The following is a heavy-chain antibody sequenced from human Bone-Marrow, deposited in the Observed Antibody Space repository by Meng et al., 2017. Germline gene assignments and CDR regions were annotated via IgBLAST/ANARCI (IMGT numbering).Heavy chain of an antibody. CDR2: INPKSGDT. V-gene: IGHV1-2*06. CDR1: GYNFPDYY. D-gene: IGHD1-1*01. Sequence: ASVKVSCKPSGYNFPDYYIHWVRRAPGQGLEWMGRINPKSGDTHYAQKFQARVTMTGDTSISTAYMELSGLRSDDTAMYYCARDERRSAGTSIWGQGTLVTVSS. CDR3: ARDERRSAGTSI. J-gene: IGHJ4*02.